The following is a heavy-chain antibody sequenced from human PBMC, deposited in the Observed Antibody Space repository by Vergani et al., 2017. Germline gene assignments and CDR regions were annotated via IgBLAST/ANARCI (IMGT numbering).Heavy chain of an antibody. D-gene: IGHD4-17*01. Sequence: QVQMQESGPGLVKTSETLYLTCSVSGYSIGSGFDWAWIRQSRGEGLQGCTSSHNRGKTYHNPSLKSRVSVSLDTSKNLFSLNLTSVTAKDTAVYYCARSQGDYSYFDLWGPGSLVTVSS. CDR3: ARSQGDYSYFDL. CDR1: GYSIGSGFD. CDR2: SHNRGKT. V-gene: IGHV4-38-2*01. J-gene: IGHJ2*01.